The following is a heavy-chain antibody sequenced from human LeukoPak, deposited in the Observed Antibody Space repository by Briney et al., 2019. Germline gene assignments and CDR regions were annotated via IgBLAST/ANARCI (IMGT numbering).Heavy chain of an antibody. CDR3: AKRDTTH. V-gene: IGHV3-23*01. CDR2: ISDSGGST. CDR1: VLTFSSYA. J-gene: IGHJ4*02. Sequence: GGSLRLSCAASVLTFSSYAMSWVRQAPGKGLEWVSAISDSGGSTYYADSVKGRFTISRDNSKNTLYLQLNSLRAEVTAIYYCAKRDTTHWGQGTLVTVSS. D-gene: IGHD1-26*01.